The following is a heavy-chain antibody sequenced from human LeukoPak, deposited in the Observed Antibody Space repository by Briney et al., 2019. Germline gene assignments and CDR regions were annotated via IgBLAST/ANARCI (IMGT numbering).Heavy chain of an antibody. Sequence: SETLSLTCAVYGGSFSGYYWSWIRQPPGKGLEWMGEINHSGSTNYNPSLKSRVTISVDTSKNQFSLKLSSVTAADTAVYYCARSSGWYPFDSWGQGTLVTVSS. CDR3: ARSSGWYPFDS. CDR2: INHSGST. J-gene: IGHJ4*02. D-gene: IGHD6-19*01. V-gene: IGHV4-34*01. CDR1: GGSFSGYY.